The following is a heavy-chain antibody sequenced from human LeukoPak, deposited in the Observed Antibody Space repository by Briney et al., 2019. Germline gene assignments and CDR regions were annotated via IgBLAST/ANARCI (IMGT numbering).Heavy chain of an antibody. CDR1: GFSLSTSGVG. D-gene: IGHD3-10*01. J-gene: IGHJ5*02. Sequence: SGPTLVKPTQTLTLTCTFSGFSLSTSGVGVGWIRQPPGKALQWLALTYWDDEKYYSPSLKSRLSISRDTSRNQVVLTMTNMDPLDTGTYFCAHSYYFGSRSYYNVWFAPWGLGTLVSVSS. CDR3: AHSYYFGSRSYYNVWFAP. V-gene: IGHV2-5*02. CDR2: TYWDDEK.